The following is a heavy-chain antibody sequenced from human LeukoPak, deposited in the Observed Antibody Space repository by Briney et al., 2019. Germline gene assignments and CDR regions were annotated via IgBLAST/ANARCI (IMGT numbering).Heavy chain of an antibody. V-gene: IGHV4-59*01. D-gene: IGHD5-18*01. Sequence: PSETLSLTCTVSGDSISSYYWSWIRQPPGKGLEWIGYTYYSGHTNYNPSLKSRVTISLDTSKSQFSLKLSSMTAADTAVYYCARHSFGHLFDNWGQGTLVTVSS. CDR1: GDSISSYY. CDR2: TYYSGHT. J-gene: IGHJ4*02. CDR3: ARHSFGHLFDN.